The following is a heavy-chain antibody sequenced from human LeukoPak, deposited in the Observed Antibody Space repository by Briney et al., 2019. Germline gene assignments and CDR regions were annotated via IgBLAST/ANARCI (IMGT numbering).Heavy chain of an antibody. CDR1: GFTFSSYA. Sequence: GGSLRLSCAASGFTFSSYAMSWVRQAPGKGLEWVANIKQDGSEKYYVDSVRGRFTISWDNAKNSLYLQMNSLRAEDTAVYFCARDAYRDRYFDYWGQGTLVTVSS. CDR2: IKQDGSEK. CDR3: ARDAYRDRYFDY. J-gene: IGHJ4*02. V-gene: IGHV3-7*01. D-gene: IGHD4-11*01.